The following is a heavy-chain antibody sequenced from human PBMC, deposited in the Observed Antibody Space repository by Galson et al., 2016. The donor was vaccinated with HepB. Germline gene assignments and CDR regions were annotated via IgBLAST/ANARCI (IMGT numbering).Heavy chain of an antibody. CDR1: GVSITSSDW. CDR2: IFHSGRV. CDR3: ARQYWGGPSDY. Sequence: ETLSLTCAVSGVSITSSDWWSWVRQPPGQGLEWIGQIFHSGRVNYTPSLASRVTISIDASNNHFPLRLTSVTAADTALYYCARQYWGGPSDYWGQGTLVTVSS. D-gene: IGHD2/OR15-2a*01. J-gene: IGHJ4*02. V-gene: IGHV4-4*02.